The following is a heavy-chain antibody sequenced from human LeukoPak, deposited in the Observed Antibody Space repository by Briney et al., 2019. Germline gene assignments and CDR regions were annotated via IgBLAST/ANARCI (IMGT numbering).Heavy chain of an antibody. CDR3: ARGVVATIEY. Sequence: SETLSLTCTVSGGSISSSSYYWGWIRQPPGKGLEWIGSIYYSGSTYYNPSLKSRVTISVDTSKNQFSLKLSSVTAADTAVYYCARGVVATIEYWGQGTLVTVSS. V-gene: IGHV4-39*07. CDR1: GGSISSSSYY. J-gene: IGHJ4*02. D-gene: IGHD5-24*01. CDR2: IYYSGST.